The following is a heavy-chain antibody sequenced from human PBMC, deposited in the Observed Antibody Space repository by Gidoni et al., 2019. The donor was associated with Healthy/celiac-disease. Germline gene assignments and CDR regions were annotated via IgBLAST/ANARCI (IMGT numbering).Heavy chain of an antibody. V-gene: IGHV3-7*03. CDR2: IKQDGSEK. CDR3: AREREEYSSGWAFDY. D-gene: IGHD6-19*01. J-gene: IGHJ4*02. CDR1: GFPFSSYW. Sequence: EVQLVESGGCLVQPGGSLRLSCAAPGFPFSSYWMSWVRQDPGKGLEWVANIKQDGSEKYYVDSVKGRFTISRDNAKNSLYLQMNSLRAEDTAVYYCAREREEYSSGWAFDYWGQGTLVTVSS.